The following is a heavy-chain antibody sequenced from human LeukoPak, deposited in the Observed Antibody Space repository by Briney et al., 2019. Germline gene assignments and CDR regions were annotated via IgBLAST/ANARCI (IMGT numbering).Heavy chain of an antibody. J-gene: IGHJ5*02. V-gene: IGHV4-4*02. CDR2: IYHAGNT. CDR1: GGSITDYNW. CDR3: ARVVMLRGSGFWFDP. Sequence: SETLSLTCAVSGGSITDYNWWSWARQSPGKGLEWIGEIYHAGNTNYNPSLKSRVTMSVDKSQNRFSLKLTSLTAADTAVYYCARVVMLRGSGFWFDPWGQGAPVTVSS. D-gene: IGHD3-16*01.